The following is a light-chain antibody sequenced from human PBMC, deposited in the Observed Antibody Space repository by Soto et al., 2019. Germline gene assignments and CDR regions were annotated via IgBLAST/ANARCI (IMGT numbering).Light chain of an antibody. CDR3: QQYDNWPPWT. Sequence: EIVMTQSPTTLSVSPGERATLACRASQSVSSNLAWYQQKPGQAPRLLIYGASTRATGIPARFTGSVSGAAFSLTVINLQSEDVAVNYCQQYDNWPPWTFGQGTKVEIK. CDR1: QSVSSN. J-gene: IGKJ1*01. CDR2: GAS. V-gene: IGKV3-15*01.